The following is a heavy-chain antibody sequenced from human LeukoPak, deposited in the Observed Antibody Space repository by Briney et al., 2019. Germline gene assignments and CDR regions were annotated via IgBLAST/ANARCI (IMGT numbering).Heavy chain of an antibody. V-gene: IGHV4-39*01. Sequence: SETLSLTCTVSGGSISSSSYYWGWIRQPPGKGLEWIGSIYYSGSTYYNPSLKSRVTISVDTSKNQFSLKLSSVTAADTAVYYCARQGNIAVAGQSYYYYYGMDVWGQGTTVTVSS. CDR1: GGSISSSSYY. J-gene: IGHJ6*02. D-gene: IGHD6-19*01. CDR3: ARQGNIAVAGQSYYYYYGMDV. CDR2: IYYSGST.